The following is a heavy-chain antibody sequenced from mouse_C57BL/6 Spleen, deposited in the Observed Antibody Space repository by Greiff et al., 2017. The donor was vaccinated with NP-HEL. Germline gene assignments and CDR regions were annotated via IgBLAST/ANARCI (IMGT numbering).Heavy chain of an antibody. V-gene: IGHV1-82*01. CDR2: IYPGDGDT. CDR3: AVTTVPFDY. J-gene: IGHJ2*01. Sequence: QVQLKESGPELVKPGASVKISCKASGYAFSSSWMNWVKQRPGKGLEWIGRIYPGDGDTNYNGKFKGKATLTADKSSSTAYMQLSSLTSEDSAVYFCAVTTVPFDYWGQGTTLTVSS. CDR1: GYAFSSSW. D-gene: IGHD1-1*01.